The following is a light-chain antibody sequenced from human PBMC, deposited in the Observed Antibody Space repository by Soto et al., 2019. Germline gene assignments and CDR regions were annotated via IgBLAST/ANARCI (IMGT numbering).Light chain of an antibody. Sequence: EIVLTQSPGTLSLSPGERATLYCRASQSVSSSYLAWYQQKPGQAPRHVMYGASSRATGIPARFSGSGSGTDFSLTISRLEPEDFAVYYCQQYGGSPRALTFGGGTKVEMK. V-gene: IGKV3-20*01. J-gene: IGKJ4*01. CDR2: GAS. CDR3: QQYGGSPRALT. CDR1: QSVSSSY.